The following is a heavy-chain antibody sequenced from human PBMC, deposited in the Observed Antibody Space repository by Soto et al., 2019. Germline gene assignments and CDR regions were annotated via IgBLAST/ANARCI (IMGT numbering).Heavy chain of an antibody. J-gene: IGHJ5*02. V-gene: IGHV4-34*01. D-gene: IGHD3-3*01. CDR2: INHSGST. CDR3: ARGPVTIFGVVIIRGWFDP. CDR1: GGSFSGYY. Sequence: PPETLSLTCAVYGGSFSGYYWSWIRQPPGKGLEWIGEINHSGSTNYNPSLKSRVTISVDTSKNQFSLKLSSVTAADTAVYYCARGPVTIFGVVIIRGWFDPWGQGTLVTVSS.